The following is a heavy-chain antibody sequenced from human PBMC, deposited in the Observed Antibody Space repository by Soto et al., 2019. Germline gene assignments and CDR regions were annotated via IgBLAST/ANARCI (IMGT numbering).Heavy chain of an antibody. V-gene: IGHV1-18*04. CDR2: ITTYNGDT. J-gene: IGHJ3*01. CDR1: GYSFTGYG. Sequence: ASVKVSCKASGYSFTGYGINWVRQAPGQGLQWLGRITTYNGDTNYAQNFQGRVTMTTDTSTSTTYMELRSLRSDDTAAYFCARGRGYSLIPVVDDAVDVWGQGTLVTVS. D-gene: IGHD5-12*01. CDR3: ARGRGYSLIPVVDDAVDV.